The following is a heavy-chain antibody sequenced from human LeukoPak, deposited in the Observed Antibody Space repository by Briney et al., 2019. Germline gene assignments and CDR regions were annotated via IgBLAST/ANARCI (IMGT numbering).Heavy chain of an antibody. CDR3: AMYRGGTMFDS. CDR1: GVSINFYY. D-gene: IGHD1-1*01. CDR2: IYSTGST. J-gene: IGHJ4*02. V-gene: IGHV4-4*07. Sequence: PSETLSLTCTVSGVSINFYYWSWIRQPAGKGLEWIGRIYSTGSTNYSPSLKSRVTMSVDKSKNQFSLNLSSVTAADTAVYYCAMYRGGTMFDSWGQGILVTVSS.